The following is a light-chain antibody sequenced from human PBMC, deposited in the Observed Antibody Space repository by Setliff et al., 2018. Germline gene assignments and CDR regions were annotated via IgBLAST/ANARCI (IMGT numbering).Light chain of an antibody. CDR3: SAYAGSNNWGV. CDR2: EVN. CDR1: SSDVGGYDY. V-gene: IGLV2-8*01. J-gene: IGLJ1*01. Sequence: VLAQPPSASGSPEQSVTISCTGTSSDVGGYDYVSWYQQHPGKAPKLLIYEVNERPSGVPDRFSGSKSGNTASLTVSGLQAEDEADYYCSAYAGSNNWGVFGTGTKVTVL.